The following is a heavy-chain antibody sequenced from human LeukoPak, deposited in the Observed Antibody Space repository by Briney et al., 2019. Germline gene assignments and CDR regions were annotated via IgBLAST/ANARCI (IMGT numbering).Heavy chain of an antibody. CDR1: GASINSYY. CDR2: VSYSGST. V-gene: IGHV4-59*01. D-gene: IGHD4-17*01. CDR3: ARGKFGDFED. Sequence: SETLSLTCTVSGASINSYYWSWIRQPPGKGLEWIGCVSYSGSTDYNPALKSRVTISEDTSKSQVSLKLSSVTAADTAVYFCARGKFGDFEDWGQGTTVTVSS. J-gene: IGHJ6*02.